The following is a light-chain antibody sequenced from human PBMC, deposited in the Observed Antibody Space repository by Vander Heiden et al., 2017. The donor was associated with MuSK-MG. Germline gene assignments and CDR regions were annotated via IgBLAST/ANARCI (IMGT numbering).Light chain of an antibody. CDR3: QQYENLPPT. Sequence: IQMTQSPSSLSASVGERVTITCQASQDISNYLNWYQQKPGKAPKLLIYDASNLETGVPARCSGSGSGTDLTGTISSLQPEDIATDYCQQYENLPPTFGGGTKVEIK. J-gene: IGKJ4*01. V-gene: IGKV1-33*01. CDR1: QDISNY. CDR2: DAS.